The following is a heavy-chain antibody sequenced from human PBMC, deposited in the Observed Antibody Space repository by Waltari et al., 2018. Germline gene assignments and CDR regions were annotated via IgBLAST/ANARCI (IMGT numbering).Heavy chain of an antibody. CDR3: ARGVASMIRGVVDWFDP. D-gene: IGHD3-10*01. Sequence: EVQLVESGGGLVQPGGSLRLSCAASGFSFSSYWMSWVRQAPGKGLEWVANINPEGSENHYVASVKGRFTVSRDNAKSSLYLQMNSLRADDTAVYYCARGVASMIRGVVDWFDPWGQGTLVTVSS. CDR2: INPEGSEN. V-gene: IGHV3-7*01. CDR1: GFSFSSYW. J-gene: IGHJ5*02.